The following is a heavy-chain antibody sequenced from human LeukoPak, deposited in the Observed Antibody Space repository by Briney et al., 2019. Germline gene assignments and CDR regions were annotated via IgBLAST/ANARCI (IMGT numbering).Heavy chain of an antibody. Sequence: GGSLRLSCAASGFTFSSYWMHWVRRVPGKGLVWVSRINSDGSSTSYADSVKGRFTISRDNAKNTLYVQMNSLRAEDTAVYYCSTGSGHAFDIWGRGTMVTVSS. CDR3: STGSGHAFDI. V-gene: IGHV3-74*01. D-gene: IGHD3-10*01. CDR2: INSDGSST. CDR1: GFTFSSYW. J-gene: IGHJ3*02.